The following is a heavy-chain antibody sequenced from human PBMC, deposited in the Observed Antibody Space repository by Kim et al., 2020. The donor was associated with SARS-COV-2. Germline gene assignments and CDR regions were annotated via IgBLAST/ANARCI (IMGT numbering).Heavy chain of an antibody. D-gene: IGHD3-22*01. J-gene: IGHJ6*02. Sequence: GGSLRLSCAASGFTFSSYAMSWVRQAPGKGLEWVSAISGSGGSTYYADSVKGRFTISRDNSKNTLYLQMNSLRAEDTAVYYCAKDRGYYDSSGPLGYYYGMDVWGQGTTVTVSS. CDR1: GFTFSSYA. CDR3: AKDRGYYDSSGPLGYYYGMDV. CDR2: ISGSGGST. V-gene: IGHV3-23*01.